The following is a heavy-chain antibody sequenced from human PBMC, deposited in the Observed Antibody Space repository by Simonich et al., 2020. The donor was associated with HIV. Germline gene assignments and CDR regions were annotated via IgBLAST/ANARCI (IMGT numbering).Heavy chain of an antibody. V-gene: IGHV4-34*01. CDR2: LNHSGST. D-gene: IGHD6-13*01. J-gene: IGHJ1*01. Sequence: QVQLQQWGAGLLKPSETLSLTCAVYGGSFSGNNWRWIRQPPGKGLEWIGELNHSGSTNYNPSLKGRDTISVDTSKNQFSLKLGSVTAADTAVYYCARLTAGGLGEYFQHWGQGTLVTVSS. CDR3: ARLTAGGLGEYFQH. CDR1: GGSFSGNN.